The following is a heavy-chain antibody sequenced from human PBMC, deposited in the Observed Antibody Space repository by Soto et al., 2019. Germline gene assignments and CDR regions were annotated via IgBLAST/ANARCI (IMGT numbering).Heavy chain of an antibody. V-gene: IGHV4-34*01. CDR1: GGSVNGYY. CDR2: INLTGGT. CDR3: ATRITVFGLLIPPLDP. Sequence: PSETLSLTCAVYGGSVNGYYWNWIRQPPGKGLEWIGEINLTGGTHYNPSLKSRVTMSVDTSKNQFSLRLSSVTAADTAIYYCATRITVFGLLIPPLDPWGQGTKVTVYS. J-gene: IGHJ5*02. D-gene: IGHD3-3*01.